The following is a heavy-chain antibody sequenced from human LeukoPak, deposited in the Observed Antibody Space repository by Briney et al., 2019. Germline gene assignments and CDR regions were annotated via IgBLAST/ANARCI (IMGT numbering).Heavy chain of an antibody. CDR1: GFTFNNYG. J-gene: IGHJ4*02. D-gene: IGHD6-13*01. V-gene: IGHV3-30*18. Sequence: PGGSLRLSCAASGFTFNNYGMHYVRQAPGKGLEWVAFISDDGRNKNYADSVKGRFTISRDNSNNTLYLQMNSLRAEDAGVYYCAKDRETTASGTFDYWGQGTLVTVSS. CDR3: AKDRETTASGTFDY. CDR2: ISDDGRNK.